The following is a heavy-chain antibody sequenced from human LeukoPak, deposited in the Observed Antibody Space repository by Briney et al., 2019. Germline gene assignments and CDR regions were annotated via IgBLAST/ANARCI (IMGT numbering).Heavy chain of an antibody. J-gene: IGHJ3*01. D-gene: IGHD5-12*01. Sequence: PGGSLRLSCAASGFTFSTYWMHWVRQAPGKGLVWVSRINSDGSTTNYGDSVKGRFTISRDNAKNTLYLQMNSLRAEDTAVYYCARVYTSGYYGGYALDVWGQGTMVTVSS. V-gene: IGHV3-74*01. CDR2: INSDGSTT. CDR1: GFTFSTYW. CDR3: ARVYTSGYYGGYALDV.